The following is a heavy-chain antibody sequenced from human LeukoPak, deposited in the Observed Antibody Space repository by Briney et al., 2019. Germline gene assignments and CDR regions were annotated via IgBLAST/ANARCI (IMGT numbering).Heavy chain of an antibody. CDR1: GFTFSSYA. D-gene: IGHD6-6*01. CDR3: ARDRLASIAARPLDY. V-gene: IGHV3-21*01. Sequence: GGSLRLSCAASGFTFSSYAMSWVRQAPGKGLEWVSSISSSSSYIYYADSVKGRFTISRDNAKNSLYLQMNSLRAEDTAVYYCARDRLASIAARPLDYWGQGTLVTVSS. J-gene: IGHJ4*02. CDR2: ISSSSSYI.